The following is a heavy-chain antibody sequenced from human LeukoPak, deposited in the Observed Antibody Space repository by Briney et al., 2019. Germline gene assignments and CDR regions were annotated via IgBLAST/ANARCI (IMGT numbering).Heavy chain of an antibody. V-gene: IGHV3-23*01. Sequence: GGSLRLSCAASGFTVSNNYMSWVRQTPGKGLKWVSVISDSGSITYSADSVKGRFTISRDNSKNTLYLQMNSLRAEDTAVYYCAKGLDDYVWGSYRIMDVWGKGTTVTISS. CDR3: AKGLDDYVWGSYRIMDV. CDR1: GFTVSNNY. J-gene: IGHJ6*03. D-gene: IGHD3-16*02. CDR2: ISDSGSIT.